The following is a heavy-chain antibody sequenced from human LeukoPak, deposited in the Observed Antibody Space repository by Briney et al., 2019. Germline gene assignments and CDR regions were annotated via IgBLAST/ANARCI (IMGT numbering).Heavy chain of an antibody. D-gene: IGHD3-16*01. CDR2: IYYSGST. V-gene: IGHV4-59*12. CDR3: ARKIGAATLGWFDP. Sequence: SETLSLTCTVSGGSINGFYWSWIRQPPGKGLEWIGYIYYSGSTNYNPSLKSRVTISVDTSKNQFSLKLSSVTAADTAVYYCARKIGAATLGWFDPWGQGTLVTVSS. J-gene: IGHJ5*02. CDR1: GGSINGFY.